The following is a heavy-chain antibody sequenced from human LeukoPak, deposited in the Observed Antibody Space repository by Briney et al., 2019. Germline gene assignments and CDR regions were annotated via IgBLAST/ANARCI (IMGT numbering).Heavy chain of an antibody. CDR2: INYSGST. CDR3: AGDYGDYYFDY. CDR1: GGSISSYY. V-gene: IGHV4-59*01. D-gene: IGHD4-17*01. Sequence: SETLSLTCTVSGGSISSYYWSWIRQPPGKGLEWIGYINYSGSTNYNPSLKSRVTISIDTSKNQFSLKLSSVTAADTAVYYCAGDYGDYYFDYWGQGTLVTVSS. J-gene: IGHJ4*02.